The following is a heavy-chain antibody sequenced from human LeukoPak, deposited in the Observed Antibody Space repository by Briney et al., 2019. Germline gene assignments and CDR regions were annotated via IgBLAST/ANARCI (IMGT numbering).Heavy chain of an antibody. J-gene: IGHJ4*02. CDR3: AISIYYDSSGYFFG. CDR1: DGSINSYY. D-gene: IGHD3-22*01. Sequence: PSETLSLTCSVSDGSINSYYWNWIRRPPGKGLEWIGYIYYNGNTNYSPSLKSRVTMSVDTSKNLFSLKVSSVTAADTAVYYCAISIYYDSSGYFFGWGQGTLVTVSS. V-gene: IGHV4-59*08. CDR2: IYYNGNT.